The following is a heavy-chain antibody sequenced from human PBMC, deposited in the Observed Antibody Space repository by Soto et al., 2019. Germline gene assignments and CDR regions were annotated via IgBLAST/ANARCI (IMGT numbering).Heavy chain of an antibody. J-gene: IGHJ4*02. CDR3: ARDYYDSSGYPPGFDY. CDR2: IYYSGST. D-gene: IGHD3-22*01. V-gene: IGHV4-61*01. Sequence: SETLSLTCTVSGGSVSSGSYYWSWIRQPPGKGLEWIGYIYYSGSTNYNPSLKSRVTISVDTSKNQFSLKLSSVTAADTAVYYCARDYYDSSGYPPGFDYWGQGTLVTFSS. CDR1: GGSVSSGSYY.